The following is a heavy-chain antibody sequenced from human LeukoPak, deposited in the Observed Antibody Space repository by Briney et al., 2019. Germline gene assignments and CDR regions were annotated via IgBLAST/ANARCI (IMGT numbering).Heavy chain of an antibody. Sequence: ETLSLTCAVSGGSISSSNWWSWVRQAPGKGLEWVSVIYIGGTTYYADSVKGRFTISRDNSKNTLYLQMNSLRAEDTAVYYCARGRMVRGVLWSGIDYWGQGTLVTVSS. CDR3: ARGRMVRGVLWSGIDY. CDR2: IYIGGTT. V-gene: IGHV3-53*01. CDR1: GGSISSSNW. D-gene: IGHD3-10*01. J-gene: IGHJ4*02.